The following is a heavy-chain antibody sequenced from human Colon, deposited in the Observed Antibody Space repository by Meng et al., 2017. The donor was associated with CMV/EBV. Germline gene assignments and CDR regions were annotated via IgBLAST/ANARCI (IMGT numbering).Heavy chain of an antibody. CDR1: GFTFSSYA. Sequence: GGSLRLSCVASGFTFSSYAMSWVRQAPGKGLEWVSAITGRGDDTYHADSVRGRLIISRDNSKSTLYLEMSSLRVEDTAIYFCAKGSTSSRPYYFDYWGQGTLVTVSS. J-gene: IGHJ4*02. CDR3: AKGSTSSRPYYFDY. V-gene: IGHV3-23*01. CDR2: ITGRGDDT. D-gene: IGHD2-2*01.